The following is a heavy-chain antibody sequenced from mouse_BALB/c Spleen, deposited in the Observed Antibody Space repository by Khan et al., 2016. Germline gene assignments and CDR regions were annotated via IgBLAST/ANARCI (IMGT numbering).Heavy chain of an antibody. CDR3: ARVRQAVDY. J-gene: IGHJ4*01. CDR2: INSNGGST. Sequence: EVELVESGGGLVQPGGSLKLSCAASGFTFSTYAMSWVRQTPDKRLELVATINSNGGSTYYPDNVKGRFPNSRDNAKKTLYLQMSSLKSEDTAMYYCARVRQAVDYWGQGTSVTVSS. D-gene: IGHD2-14*01. V-gene: IGHV5-6-3*01. CDR1: GFTFSTYA.